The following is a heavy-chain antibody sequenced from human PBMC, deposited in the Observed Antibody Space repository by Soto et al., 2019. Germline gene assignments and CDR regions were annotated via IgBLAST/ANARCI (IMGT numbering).Heavy chain of an antibody. CDR2: IKHDTSEA. D-gene: IGHD3-16*02. J-gene: IGHJ4*02. CDR1: GFKFSNYW. Sequence: PXESLRLSCAASGFKFSNYWMSWVRQAPGKGLEWVGNIKHDTSEAHYADSVKGRFTITRDNIKNFLFLQMNGLRADDTASYYCARDGLLFSGPYRPSRFDYWGLGTLVTVSS. CDR3: ARDGLLFSGPYRPSRFDY. V-gene: IGHV3-7*03.